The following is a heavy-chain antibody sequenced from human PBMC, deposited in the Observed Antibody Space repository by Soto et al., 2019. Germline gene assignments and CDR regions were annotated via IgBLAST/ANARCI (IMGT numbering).Heavy chain of an antibody. CDR2: LYYGGST. J-gene: IGHJ5*02. D-gene: IGHD1-26*01. CDR3: ARQLPVGATSWFDP. Sequence: SETLSLTCSVSGGSINRDDSFWGWVRQSPGKGLEWIGSLYYGGSTFYNPSLKSRVTISLDTSKNQFSLRLTSVTAAATAIYYCARQLPVGATSWFDPWGQGTLVTVSS. CDR1: GGSINRDDSF. V-gene: IGHV4-39*01.